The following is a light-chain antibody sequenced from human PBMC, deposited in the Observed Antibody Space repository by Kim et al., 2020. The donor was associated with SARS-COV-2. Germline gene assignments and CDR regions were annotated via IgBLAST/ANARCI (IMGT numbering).Light chain of an antibody. J-gene: IGKJ4*01. Sequence: PGHGSTLSFIACHSTSSNLSWYLQKPGQAPRLLIYGASTRANGIPARFSASGAGTEFTLTISSLQSEDFAVYYCQQYNNWPSGLTFGGGTKVDIK. V-gene: IGKV3-15*01. CDR3: QQYNNWPSGLT. CDR2: GAS. CDR1: HSTSSN.